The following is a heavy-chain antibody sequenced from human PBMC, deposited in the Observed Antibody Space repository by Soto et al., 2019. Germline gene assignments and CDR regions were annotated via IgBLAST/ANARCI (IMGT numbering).Heavy chain of an antibody. D-gene: IGHD2-15*01. Sequence: QVYLQESGPGLTKPSGTLSLTCAVSGGSISSSDWWSWVRQPPGKGLEWIGEINYSGSTKYNPSLMSRVTISVDKEKNQFSLKLSSVTAADTAVYFCARVGYCSGGRCYPVYYGVDVWGQGTTVSVSS. J-gene: IGHJ6*02. CDR1: GGSISSSDW. CDR3: ARVGYCSGGRCYPVYYGVDV. V-gene: IGHV4-4*02. CDR2: INYSGST.